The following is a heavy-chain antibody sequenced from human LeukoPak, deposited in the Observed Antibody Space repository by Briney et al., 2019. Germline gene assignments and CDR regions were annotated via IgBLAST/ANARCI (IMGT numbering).Heavy chain of an antibody. CDR2: ISSSSSTI. D-gene: IGHD3-22*01. Sequence: GGSLRLSCAASGFTFSDYYMSWIRLAPGKGLEWISYISSSSSTIYYADSVKGRFTISRDNAKNSLYLQMNSLRAEDTAVYYCARDSRDSSGYLIPLFGAFDIWGQGTMVTVSS. V-gene: IGHV3-11*04. J-gene: IGHJ3*02. CDR3: ARDSRDSSGYLIPLFGAFDI. CDR1: GFTFSDYY.